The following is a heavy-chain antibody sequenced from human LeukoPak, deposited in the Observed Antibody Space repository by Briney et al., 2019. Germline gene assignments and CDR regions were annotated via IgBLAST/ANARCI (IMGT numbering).Heavy chain of an antibody. J-gene: IGHJ3*01. CDR1: GFTFSGFW. D-gene: IGHD6-6*01. V-gene: IGHV3-7*03. Sequence: GGSLRLSCAVSGFTFSGFWMSWSRQAPGKGLEWVASINSDGSEGYYADVVKGRFTISRDNAKNSLYLQINSLRAEDTAVYYCARSSYCSSSSVLGQGTMVTVSS. CDR3: ARSSYCSSSSV. CDR2: INSDGSEG.